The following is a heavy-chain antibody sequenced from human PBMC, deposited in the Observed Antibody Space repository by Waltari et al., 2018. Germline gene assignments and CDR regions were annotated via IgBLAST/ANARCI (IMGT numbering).Heavy chain of an antibody. CDR1: GGTFRSYS. V-gene: IGHV1-69*10. CDR3: ARSQRGVTGTTPIGSD. Sequence: QVQLVQSGAEVKKPRSSVNVSCKASGGTFRSYSFAWVRQAPGQGLEWMGGIIPILGIADYAQIFQGRVTITADQSTTTVYMELSSLRSEDTAMYYCARSQRGVTGTTPIGSDWGQGTLVTVSS. D-gene: IGHD1-7*01. J-gene: IGHJ4*02. CDR2: IIPILGIA.